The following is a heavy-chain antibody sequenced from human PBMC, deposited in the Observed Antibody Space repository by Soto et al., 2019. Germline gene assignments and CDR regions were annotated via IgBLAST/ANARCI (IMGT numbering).Heavy chain of an antibody. CDR2: IKSKTDGGAT. Sequence: GGSLRLSCAASGFTFSIAWMSWVRQAPGKGLEWVGRIKSKTDGGATDYAAPVKGRFTISREDSTNTLWLQMNSLKTEDTAVYYCTVYGGNGAFDSWGQGTLVTVSS. CDR3: TVYGGNGAFDS. V-gene: IGHV3-15*01. D-gene: IGHD4-17*01. J-gene: IGHJ4*02. CDR1: GFTFSIAW.